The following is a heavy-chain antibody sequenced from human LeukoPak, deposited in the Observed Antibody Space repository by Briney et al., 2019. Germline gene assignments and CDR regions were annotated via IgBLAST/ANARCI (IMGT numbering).Heavy chain of an antibody. Sequence: KPSETLSLTCTVSGGSISSYYWCWIRQPPGKGLEWIGYIYYSGSTNYNPSLKSRVTISVDTSKNQFSLKLSSVTAADTAVYYCARTLWFGELFNYYYGMDVWGQGTTVTVSS. CDR3: ARTLWFGELFNYYYGMDV. D-gene: IGHD3-10*01. CDR2: IYYSGST. J-gene: IGHJ6*02. CDR1: GGSISSYY. V-gene: IGHV4-59*01.